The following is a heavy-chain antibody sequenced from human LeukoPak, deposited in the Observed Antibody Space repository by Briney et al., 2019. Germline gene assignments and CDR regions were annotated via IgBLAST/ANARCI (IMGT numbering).Heavy chain of an antibody. J-gene: IGHJ4*02. CDR3: ARDRGLVVVAATDY. CDR1: GFTFSSYS. CDR2: ISSSSSCI. V-gene: IGHV3-21*01. D-gene: IGHD2-15*01. Sequence: PGGSLRLSCAASGFTFSSYSMNWVRQAPGKGLEWVSSISSSSSCIYYADSVKGRFTISRDNAKNSLYLQMNSLRAEDTAVYYCARDRGLVVVAATDYWGQGTLVTVSS.